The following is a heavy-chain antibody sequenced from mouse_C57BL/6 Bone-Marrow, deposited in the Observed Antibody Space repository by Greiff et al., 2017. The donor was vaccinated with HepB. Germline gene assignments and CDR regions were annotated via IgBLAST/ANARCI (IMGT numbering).Heavy chain of an antibody. Sequence: EVKLMESGPGLVKPSQSLSLTCSVTGYSITSGYYWNWIRQFPGNKLEWMGYISYDGSNNYNPSLKNRISITRDTSKNQFFLKLNSVTTEDTATYYCAREGIGYGSSYGYFDVWGTGTTVTVSS. CDR2: ISYDGSN. J-gene: IGHJ1*03. D-gene: IGHD1-1*01. CDR1: GYSITSGYY. CDR3: AREGIGYGSSYGYFDV. V-gene: IGHV3-6*01.